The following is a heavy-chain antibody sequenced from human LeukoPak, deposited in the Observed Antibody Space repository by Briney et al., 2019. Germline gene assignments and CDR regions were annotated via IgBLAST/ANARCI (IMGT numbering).Heavy chain of an antibody. CDR3: AREWGYSYGTGYFDY. Sequence: SETLSLTCAVYGGPFSGYYWSWIRQSPGKGPEWIGEINQSGSTNYNPSLKSRVTISVDTSKNQFSLKLSSVTAADTAVYYCAREWGYSYGTGYFDYWGQGTLVTVSS. V-gene: IGHV4-34*01. CDR2: INQSGST. J-gene: IGHJ4*02. CDR1: GGPFSGYY. D-gene: IGHD5-18*01.